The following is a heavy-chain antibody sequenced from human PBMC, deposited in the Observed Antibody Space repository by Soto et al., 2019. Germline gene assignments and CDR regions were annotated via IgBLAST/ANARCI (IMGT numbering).Heavy chain of an antibody. CDR2: TIPFFNTA. CDR3: ARGVYGWGNYYTGPSALDI. Sequence: QVQLEQSGAAVKKPGYSVKVSCKASGGTLSDHGVAWLRQAPGQGREWMGGTIPFFNTAKYAKKVQGRGTVTADKFTHLAYMELSSLSSEDTAFYVCARGVYGWGNYYTGPSALDIWGQGTMVIVSS. D-gene: IGHD3-10*01. J-gene: IGHJ3*02. CDR1: GGTLSDHG. V-gene: IGHV1-69*06.